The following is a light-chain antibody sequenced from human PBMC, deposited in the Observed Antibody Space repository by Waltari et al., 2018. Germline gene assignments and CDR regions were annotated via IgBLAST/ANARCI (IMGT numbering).Light chain of an antibody. J-gene: IGKJ2*01. Sequence: IQMTRSPSSLSASIGDRVTITCRASKDIRKNLSWFQERPGKAPKLLIYDASNLEAGVPSRFSGTGSGTDFSLTISSLQPEDSATYYCQHYNNLPYTFSRGTKLQIK. CDR1: KDIRKN. CDR3: QHYNNLPYT. V-gene: IGKV1-33*01. CDR2: DAS.